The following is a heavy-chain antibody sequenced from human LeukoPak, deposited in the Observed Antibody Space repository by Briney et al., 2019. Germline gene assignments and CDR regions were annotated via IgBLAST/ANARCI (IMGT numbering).Heavy chain of an antibody. CDR2: IRYDGSNR. CDR1: GFTFSSYG. J-gene: IGHJ6*02. CDR3: AKDDSLLWFGELLHYYYYGMDV. Sequence: GGSLRLSCAASGFTFSSYGMHWVRQAPGKGLEWVAFIRYDGSNRYYADSVKGRFTISRDNSKNTLYLQMNSLRAEDTAVYYCAKDDSLLWFGELLHYYYYGMDVRGQGTTVTVSS. D-gene: IGHD3-10*01. V-gene: IGHV3-30*02.